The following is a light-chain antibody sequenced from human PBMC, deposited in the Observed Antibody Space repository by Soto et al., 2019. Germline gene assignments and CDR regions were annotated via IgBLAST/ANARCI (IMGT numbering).Light chain of an antibody. CDR1: TSDVGGYNY. Sequence: QSALTQPASVSGSPGQSITISCTGTTSDVGGYNYVSWYQQHPGKAPKVMIYAVSNRPSGVSNRVSGAKSGNTASLTISGLQAGDEADYYCSSYTSSNTGVFGGGTKLTVL. J-gene: IGLJ3*02. CDR3: SSYTSSNTGV. V-gene: IGLV2-14*03. CDR2: AVS.